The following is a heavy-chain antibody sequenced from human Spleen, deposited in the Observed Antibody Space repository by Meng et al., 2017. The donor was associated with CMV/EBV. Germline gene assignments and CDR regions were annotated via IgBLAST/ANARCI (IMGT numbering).Heavy chain of an antibody. D-gene: IGHD3-3*01. CDR2: IKDSGGT. CDR1: GYLSEYY. Sequence: GYLSEYYLRRIRQPPGNGLEGIGEIKDSGGTKYNQSLKSRGTTSVETSKKQFSLKVHSVTAADTAMYYCARGAIFGVLQNHNYFDPWGQGTLVTVSS. J-gene: IGHJ5*02. V-gene: IGHV4-34*01. CDR3: ARGAIFGVLQNHNYFDP.